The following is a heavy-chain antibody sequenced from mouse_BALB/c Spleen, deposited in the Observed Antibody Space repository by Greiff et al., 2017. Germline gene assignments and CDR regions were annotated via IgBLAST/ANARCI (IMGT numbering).Heavy chain of an antibody. CDR2: ISSGGSYT. CDR1: GFTFSSYG. D-gene: IGHD1-1*01. Sequence: EVKLVESGGDLVKPGGSLKLSCAASGFTFSSYGMSWVRQTPDKRLEWVATISSGGSYTYYPDSVKGRFTISRDNARNILYLQMSSLRSEDTAMYYCARGRFITTPFDYWGQGTTLTVSS. V-gene: IGHV5-6*02. J-gene: IGHJ2*01. CDR3: ARGRFITTPFDY.